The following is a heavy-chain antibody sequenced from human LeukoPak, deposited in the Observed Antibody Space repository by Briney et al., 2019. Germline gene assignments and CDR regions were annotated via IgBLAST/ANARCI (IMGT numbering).Heavy chain of an antibody. V-gene: IGHV4-31*03. CDR3: ARVLEGSSGQHWYFDL. CDR1: GGSISSGGYY. Sequence: SQTLSLTCTVSGGSISSGGYYWSWIRQHPGKGLEWIGCIYYSGSTYYNPSLKSRVTISVDTSKNQFSLRLSSVTAADTAVYYCARVLEGSSGQHWYFDLWGRGTLVTVSS. CDR2: IYYSGST. J-gene: IGHJ2*01. D-gene: IGHD6-19*01.